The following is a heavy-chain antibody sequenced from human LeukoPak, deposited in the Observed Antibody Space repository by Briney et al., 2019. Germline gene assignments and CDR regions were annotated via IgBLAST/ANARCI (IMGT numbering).Heavy chain of an antibody. D-gene: IGHD2-15*01. J-gene: IGHJ5*02. Sequence: GASVKLSCKASGYTFTSYGISWVRQAPGQGLEWMGWISAYNGNTNYAQKLQGRVTMTTDTPTSTAYMELRSLRSDDTAVYYCARDSPIVVVVAATYNWFDPWGQGTLVTVSS. CDR3: ARDSPIVVVVAATYNWFDP. CDR1: GYTFTSYG. V-gene: IGHV1-18*01. CDR2: ISAYNGNT.